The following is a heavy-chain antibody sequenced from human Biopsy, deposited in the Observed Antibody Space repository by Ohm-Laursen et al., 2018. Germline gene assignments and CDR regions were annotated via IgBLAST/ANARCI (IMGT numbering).Heavy chain of an antibody. D-gene: IGHD1-1*01. CDR1: GYTLTELF. Sequence: GASVKVSCKVSGYTLTELFMHWVRQVPGKGLEWMGGFAPENGKTVYAQNFQARVSLTEDTSTDTAYMELRSLRSEDTAVYYCAADINVWNVNYWGQGTQVTVSS. V-gene: IGHV1-24*01. CDR3: AADINVWNVNY. CDR2: FAPENGKT. J-gene: IGHJ4*02.